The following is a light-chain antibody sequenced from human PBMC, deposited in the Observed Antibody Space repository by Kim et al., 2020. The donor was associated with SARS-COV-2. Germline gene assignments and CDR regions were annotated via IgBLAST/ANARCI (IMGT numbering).Light chain of an antibody. CDR2: SAS. CDR3: QHRSNWHPIT. CDR1: QSVYHY. Sequence: WPGEVATLSSKASQSVYHYLARYEQQPVQAPRLLIYSASNRDTGSPARFSGSGSGKDFTLGISSLEPEEFAVYYCQHRSNWHPITFGKGTRLEIK. V-gene: IGKV3D-11*02. J-gene: IGKJ5*01.